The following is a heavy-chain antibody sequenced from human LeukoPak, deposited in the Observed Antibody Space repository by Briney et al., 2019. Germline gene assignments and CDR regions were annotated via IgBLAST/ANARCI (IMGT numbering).Heavy chain of an antibody. V-gene: IGHV3-7*03. D-gene: IGHD4-23*01. CDR1: GFSFRNYW. J-gene: IGHJ4*02. CDR3: ARGHGGNVDS. Sequence: PGGSLRLSCAASGFSFRNYWMSWARQPPGKGLEWVATIKEDGSEKYYVDSVKGRFTISRDNAKNSLYLQMNSLRADDTAVYYCARGHGGNVDSWGQGTLVTVSS. CDR2: IKEDGSEK.